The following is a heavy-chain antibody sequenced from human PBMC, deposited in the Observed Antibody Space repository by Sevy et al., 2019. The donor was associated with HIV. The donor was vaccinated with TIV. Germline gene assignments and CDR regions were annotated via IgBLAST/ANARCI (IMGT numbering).Heavy chain of an antibody. J-gene: IGHJ4*02. CDR1: GFTFSNAW. V-gene: IGHV3-15*01. Sequence: GGSLRLSCTASGFTFSNAWMTWVRQTPERGLEWVALIKPITDAGTTDYAAPVQGRFTISRDDSKNTVYLQLNSLKTEDTAAYYCTAGPVSFWGQGTLVTVSS. D-gene: IGHD3-16*01. CDR2: IKPITDAGTT. CDR3: TAGPVSF.